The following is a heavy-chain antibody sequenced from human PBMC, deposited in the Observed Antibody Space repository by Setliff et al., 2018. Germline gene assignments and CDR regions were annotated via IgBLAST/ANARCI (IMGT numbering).Heavy chain of an antibody. CDR3: ARGRQRGGYCSGSSCSGAFEI. Sequence: ASVKVSCKASGYTFTSYYMHWVRQAPGQGLEWMGIINPSGGIANYAQKFQGRVTITADKSTSTAYMELSSLRSEDTAVYYCARGRQRGGYCSGSSCSGAFEIWGQGTMVTVSS. CDR1: GYTFTSYY. J-gene: IGHJ3*02. V-gene: IGHV1-46*01. CDR2: INPSGGIA. D-gene: IGHD2-15*01.